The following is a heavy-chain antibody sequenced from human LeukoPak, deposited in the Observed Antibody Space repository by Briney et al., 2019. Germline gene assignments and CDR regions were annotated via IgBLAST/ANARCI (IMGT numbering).Heavy chain of an antibody. CDR3: VKELLYYDILTGYYPGPTGDY. Sequence: GSLRLSCSASGFTFSSYAMHWVRQAPGKGLEYVSAISNNGGSTYYADSVKGRFTISRDNSKNTLYLQMSSLRAEDTAVYYCVKELLYYDILTGYYPGPTGDYWGQGTLVTVSS. J-gene: IGHJ4*02. D-gene: IGHD3-9*01. CDR2: ISNNGGST. CDR1: GFTFSSYA. V-gene: IGHV3-64D*06.